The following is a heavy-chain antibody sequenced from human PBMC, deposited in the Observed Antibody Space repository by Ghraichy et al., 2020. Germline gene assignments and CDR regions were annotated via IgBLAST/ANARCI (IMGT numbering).Heavy chain of an antibody. CDR1: GGSFSGYY. CDR3: ARGQGHRYYGSGSYYPVPPTSAFDI. J-gene: IGHJ3*02. V-gene: IGHV4-34*01. CDR2: INHSGST. D-gene: IGHD3-10*01. Sequence: SETLSLTCAVYGGSFSGYYWSWIRQPPGKGLEWIGEINHSGSTNYNPSLKSRVTISVDTSKNQFSLKLSSVTAADTAVYYCARGQGHRYYGSGSYYPVPPTSAFDIWGQGTMVTVSS.